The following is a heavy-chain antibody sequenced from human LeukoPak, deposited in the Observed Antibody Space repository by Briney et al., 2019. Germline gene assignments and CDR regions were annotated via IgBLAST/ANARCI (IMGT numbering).Heavy chain of an antibody. CDR1: GFAFSNHA. V-gene: IGHV3-64*01. D-gene: IGHD3-10*01. J-gene: IGHJ3*02. CDR2: ISSSGIRT. Sequence: GGSLRLSCATSGFAFSNHAMHWVRQAPGRGLEYVSVISSSGIRTYYGSSVKGRFTISRDNSKNTLYFQMNSLRAEDTAVYYCASPLYGSGNIGDAFDIWGQGTMVTVSS. CDR3: ASPLYGSGNIGDAFDI.